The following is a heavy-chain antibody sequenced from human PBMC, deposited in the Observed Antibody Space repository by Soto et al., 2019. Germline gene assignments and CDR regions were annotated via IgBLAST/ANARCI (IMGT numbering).Heavy chain of an antibody. CDR2: IIPIFGTA. CDR1: GGTFSSYA. CDR3: ARVRPLYNKSSNWFDP. J-gene: IGHJ5*02. D-gene: IGHD1-1*01. Sequence: SVKVSCKASGGTFSSYAISWVRQAPGQGLEWMGGIIPIFGTANYAQKFQGRVTITADESTSTAYMELSSLRSEDTAVYYCARVRPLYNKSSNWFDPWGQGTLVTVS. V-gene: IGHV1-69*01.